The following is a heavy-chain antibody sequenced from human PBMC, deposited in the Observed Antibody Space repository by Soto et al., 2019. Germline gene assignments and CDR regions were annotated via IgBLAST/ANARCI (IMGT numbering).Heavy chain of an antibody. D-gene: IGHD3-22*01. CDR3: AGGLLWYYDSSGPTNHNWFDP. J-gene: IGHJ5*02. CDR1: GDFIRNSSYF. CDR2: IYYSGST. V-gene: IGHV4-39*01. Sequence: SETLSLTCTVSGDFIRNSSYFWGWIRQSPGRGLEWIGSIYYSGSTYYNPSLKSRVTISVDTSKNQFSLKLSSVTAADTAVYYCAGGLLWYYDSSGPTNHNWFDPWGQGTQVTVSS.